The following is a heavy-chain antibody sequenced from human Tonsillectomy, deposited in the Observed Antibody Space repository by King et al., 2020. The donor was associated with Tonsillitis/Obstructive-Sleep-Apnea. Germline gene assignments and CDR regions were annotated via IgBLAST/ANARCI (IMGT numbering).Heavy chain of an antibody. D-gene: IGHD5-18*01. CDR3: ARADDTAMARDYYYYNAMDV. V-gene: IGHV4-59*11. CDR1: GGSISSHY. J-gene: IGHJ6*02. CDR2: IYYSGST. Sequence: VQLQESGPGLVKPSETLSLTCTVSGGSISSHYWNWLRQPPGKGLEWIGYIYYSGSTNYNPSLKSRVTISVDTSKNQFSLKLSSVTAADTAVYYCARADDTAMARDYYYYNAMDVWGQGTTVTVSS.